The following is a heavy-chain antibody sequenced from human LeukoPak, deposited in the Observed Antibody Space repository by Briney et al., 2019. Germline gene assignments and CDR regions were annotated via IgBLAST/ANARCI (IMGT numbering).Heavy chain of an antibody. J-gene: IGHJ4*02. CDR3: IKDRGSSGWDFDS. CDR2: ISGNGVAT. Sequence: PGGSLRLSCSASGFVISDYAMHWARQAPGKGLEYLSGISGNGVATYYVDSVQGRFTVSRDNSKTTLYLQINSLRREDTAFYYCIKDRGSSGWDFDSWGQGTLLTVSS. V-gene: IGHV3-64D*06. CDR1: GFVISDYA. D-gene: IGHD6-19*01.